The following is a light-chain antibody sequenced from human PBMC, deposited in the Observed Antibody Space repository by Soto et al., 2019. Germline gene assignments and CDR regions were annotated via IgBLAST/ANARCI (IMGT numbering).Light chain of an antibody. Sequence: EIVLTQSPGTLSLSPGEWATLSFSASQSVRSNLALYQQRPGQAPRLLIYAASTRATGIPARFSGSGSGTEFTLIIDSLQSEDFAVYYCQQYNNWPRTFGQGTKVDIK. CDR3: QQYNNWPRT. V-gene: IGKV3-15*01. CDR2: AAS. J-gene: IGKJ1*01. CDR1: QSVRSN.